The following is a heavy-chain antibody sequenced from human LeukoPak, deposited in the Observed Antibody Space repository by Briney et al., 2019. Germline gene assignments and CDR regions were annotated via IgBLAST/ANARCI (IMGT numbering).Heavy chain of an antibody. V-gene: IGHV4-59*01. Sequence: SETLSLTCTVSGGSISSYYWSWIRQPPGKGLEWIGYIYYSGSTNYNPSLKSRVTISVDTSKNQFSLKLSSVTAADTAVYYCARVTTYGDAFDIWGQGTMVTVSS. CDR1: GGSISSYY. CDR2: IYYSGST. J-gene: IGHJ3*02. CDR3: ARVTTYGDAFDI. D-gene: IGHD4-17*01.